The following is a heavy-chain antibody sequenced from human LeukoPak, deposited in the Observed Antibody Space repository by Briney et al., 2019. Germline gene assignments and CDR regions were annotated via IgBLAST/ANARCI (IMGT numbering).Heavy chain of an antibody. CDR3: AKADDSGYDLTTAVDDY. V-gene: IGHV3-23*01. J-gene: IGHJ4*02. D-gene: IGHD5-12*01. Sequence: GGSLRLSCAASGFSFSSYWMSWVRQAPGKGLEWVSVISGSDGRTYYTDSVKGRFTVSRDNSKNTLYLQMNSLRAEDTAVYYCAKADDSGYDLTTAVDDYWGQGTLVTVSS. CDR2: ISGSDGRT. CDR1: GFSFSSYW.